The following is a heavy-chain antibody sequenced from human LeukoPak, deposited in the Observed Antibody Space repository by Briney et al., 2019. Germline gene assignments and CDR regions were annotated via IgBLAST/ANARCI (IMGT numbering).Heavy chain of an antibody. J-gene: IGHJ4*02. CDR2: IYSGGST. D-gene: IGHD6-13*01. CDR1: GFSFDTYA. Sequence: GGSLRLSCAASGFSFDTYAMHWVRQAPGQGLEWVSVIYSGGSTYYADSVKGRFTISRDSSKNTLYLQMNSLRAEDTAVYYCARDAGGIWTPFDYWGQGTLVTVSS. V-gene: IGHV3-NL1*01. CDR3: ARDAGGIWTPFDY.